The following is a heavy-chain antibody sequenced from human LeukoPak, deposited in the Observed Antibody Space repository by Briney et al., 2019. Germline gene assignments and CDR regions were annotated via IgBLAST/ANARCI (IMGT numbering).Heavy chain of an antibody. D-gene: IGHD6-13*01. V-gene: IGHV3-9*01. Sequence: GGSLRLSCAASGFTFDDYAMHWVRQAPGKGLEWVSGISWNSGSICYADSVKGRFTISRDSAKNSLYLQMNSLRAEDTALYYCAKDIRVRSSSYFDYWGQGTLVTVSS. CDR3: AKDIRVRSSSYFDY. CDR2: ISWNSGSI. CDR1: GFTFDDYA. J-gene: IGHJ4*02.